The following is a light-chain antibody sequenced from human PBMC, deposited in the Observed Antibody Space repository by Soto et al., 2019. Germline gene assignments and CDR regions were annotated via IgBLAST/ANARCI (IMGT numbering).Light chain of an antibody. Sequence: QAVVTQEPSFSVSPGGTVTLTCGLSSGSVSTTYYPSWYQQTPGQAPRTLIYSTNTRSSGVPDRFSGSILGNTAALTITGAQADDESDDYCVLYMGSGIWVFGGGTKLTVL. V-gene: IGLV8-61*01. J-gene: IGLJ3*02. CDR3: VLYMGSGIWV. CDR2: STN. CDR1: SGSVSTTYY.